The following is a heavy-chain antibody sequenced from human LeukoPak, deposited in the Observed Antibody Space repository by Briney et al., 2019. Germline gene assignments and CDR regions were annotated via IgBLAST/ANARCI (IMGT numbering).Heavy chain of an antibody. J-gene: IGHJ6*04. V-gene: IGHV3-21*01. Sequence: GGSLRLSCAASGFTFSSYTMNWVRQAPGKGLEWVSSISSSRSSIYYADSMKGRFTISRDNAKNSLYLQMNSLRAEDTAVYYCAELGITMIGGVWGKGTTVTISS. D-gene: IGHD3-10*02. CDR2: ISSSRSSI. CDR3: AELGITMIGGV. CDR1: GFTFSSYT.